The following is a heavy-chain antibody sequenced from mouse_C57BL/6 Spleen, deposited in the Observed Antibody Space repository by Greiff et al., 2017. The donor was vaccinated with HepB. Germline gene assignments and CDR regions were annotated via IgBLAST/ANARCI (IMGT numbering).Heavy chain of an antibody. J-gene: IGHJ1*03. D-gene: IGHD1-1*01. V-gene: IGHV14-3*01. CDR3: AKGYYYGSSYGYFDV. CDR1: GFNIKNTY. CDR2: IDPANGNT. Sequence: EVQLKQSVAELVRPGASVKLSCTASGFNIKNTYMHWVKQRPEQGLEWIGRIDPANGNTKYAPKFQGKATITADTSSNTAYLQLSSLTSEDTAIYYCAKGYYYGSSYGYFDVWGTGTTVTVSS.